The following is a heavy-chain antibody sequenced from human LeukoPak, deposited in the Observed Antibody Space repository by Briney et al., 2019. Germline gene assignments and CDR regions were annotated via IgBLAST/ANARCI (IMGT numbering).Heavy chain of an antibody. CDR2: INHSGST. Sequence: PSETLSLTCSVSGGSISLSYYYWGWIRQPPGKGLEWIGEINHSGSTNYNPSLKSRVTISVDTSKNQFSLKLSFVTAADTAVYYCASNPGYDSSGYYYVYWGQGTLVTVSS. V-gene: IGHV4-39*07. D-gene: IGHD3-22*01. CDR1: GGSISLSYYY. J-gene: IGHJ4*02. CDR3: ASNPGYDSSGYYYVY.